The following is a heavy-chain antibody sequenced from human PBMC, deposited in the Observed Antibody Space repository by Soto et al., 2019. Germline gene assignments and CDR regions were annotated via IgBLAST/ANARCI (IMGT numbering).Heavy chain of an antibody. J-gene: IGHJ4*02. CDR1: GYSFTSYW. Sequence: GESLKISCKGSGYSFTSYWISWVRQMPGKGLEWMGRIDPSNSYTNYSPSFQGQVTISADKSITTAYLQWSSLKASDTAMYYCARHRFGYDTLPGEYWGQGTPVTVSS. V-gene: IGHV5-10-1*04. CDR3: ARHRFGYDTLPGEY. CDR2: IDPSNSYT. D-gene: IGHD3-22*01.